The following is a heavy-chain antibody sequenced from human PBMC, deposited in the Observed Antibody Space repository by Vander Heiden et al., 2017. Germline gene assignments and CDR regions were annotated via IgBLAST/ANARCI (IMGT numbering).Heavy chain of an antibody. CDR3: ARGTSY. CDR2: INHSGST. Sequence: QVQLQQWGAGLLKPSETLSLTRALYGGSFSGYYWSWIRQPPGKGLEWIGEINHSGSTNYNPSLKSRVTISVDTSKNQFSLKLSSVTAADTAVYYCARGTSYWGQGTLVTVSS. CDR1: GGSFSGYY. J-gene: IGHJ4*02. V-gene: IGHV4-34*01.